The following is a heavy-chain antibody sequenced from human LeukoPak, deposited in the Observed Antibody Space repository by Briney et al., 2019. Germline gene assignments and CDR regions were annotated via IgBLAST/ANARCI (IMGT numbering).Heavy chain of an antibody. V-gene: IGHV3-23*01. J-gene: IGHJ2*01. CDR2: ITGSGSDT. CDR1: GITFSSYA. Sequence: GGSLRLSRAASGITFSSYAMSWVRQAPGKGLQWVSAITGSGSDTNNADSVKGRFTISRDNSNNTLFLQMDSLRAEDTAVYYCAKGRYTSTYWYFDLWGRGTLVTVSS. CDR3: AKGRYTSTYWYFDL. D-gene: IGHD1-1*01.